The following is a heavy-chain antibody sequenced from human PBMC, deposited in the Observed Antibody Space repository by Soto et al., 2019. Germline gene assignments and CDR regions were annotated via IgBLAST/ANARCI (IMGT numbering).Heavy chain of an antibody. V-gene: IGHV3-21*01. CDR1: GFPFDSYS. CDR2: LSSGSFYI. CDR3: AREANTIYAPHGLDV. Sequence: SLRLSCAVSGFPFDSYSMSWVRQAPGQGLEWLASLSSGSFYIFHADSIRGRFTISRDDAKNLLFLQMNSLTTEDTATYYCAREANTIYAPHGLDVWGQGTAVTVSS. J-gene: IGHJ6*02. D-gene: IGHD3-3*01.